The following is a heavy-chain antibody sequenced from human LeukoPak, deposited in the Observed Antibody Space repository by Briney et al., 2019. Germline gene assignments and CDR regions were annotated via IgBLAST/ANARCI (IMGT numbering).Heavy chain of an antibody. CDR3: ARDQAVAGTRYFDY. CDR1: GFTFSSYA. V-gene: IGHV3-30-3*01. D-gene: IGHD6-19*01. Sequence: PGGSLRLSCAASGFTFSSYAMHWVRQAPGKGLEWVAVISYDGSNKYYADSVKGRFTISRDNSKNTLYLQMSSLRAEDTAVYYCARDQAVAGTRYFDYWGQGTLVTVSS. J-gene: IGHJ4*02. CDR2: ISYDGSNK.